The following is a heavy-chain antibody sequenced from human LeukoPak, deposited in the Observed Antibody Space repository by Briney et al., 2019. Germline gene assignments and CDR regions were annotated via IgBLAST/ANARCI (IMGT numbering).Heavy chain of an antibody. V-gene: IGHV1-46*01. J-gene: IGHJ3*01. CDR2: INPSGGTT. CDR3: ASGMLGSYDSSGYYALGV. Sequence: ASVKVSCKASVYTFTSYYMHWVRQAPGQGLEWMGIINPSGGTTSYAQKFQDRVTMTRDTSTSTVYMELSSLKSEDTAAYYCASGMLGSYDSSGYYALGVWGQGTKVTVSS. CDR1: VYTFTSYY. D-gene: IGHD3-22*01.